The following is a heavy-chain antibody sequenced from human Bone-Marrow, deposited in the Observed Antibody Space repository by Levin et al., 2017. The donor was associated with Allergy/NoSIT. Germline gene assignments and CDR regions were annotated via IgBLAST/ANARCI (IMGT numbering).Heavy chain of an antibody. J-gene: IGHJ4*02. V-gene: IGHV3-33*01. CDR2: IWYDGSNK. Sequence: GGSLRLSCAASGFTFSSYGMHWVRQAPGKGPEWVAVIWYDGSNKYYADSVKGRFTISRDNSKNTLYLQMNSLRAEDTAVYYCASLTAAAGTLDYWGQGTLVTVSS. CDR3: ASLTAAAGTLDY. D-gene: IGHD6-13*01. CDR1: GFTFSSYG.